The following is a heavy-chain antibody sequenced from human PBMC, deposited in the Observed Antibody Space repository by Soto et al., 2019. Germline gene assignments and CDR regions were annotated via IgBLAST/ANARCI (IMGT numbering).Heavy chain of an antibody. V-gene: IGHV1-18*01. J-gene: IGHJ6*03. Sequence: ASVKVSCKASGYTFTSYGISWVLQAPGQGLEWMGWISAYNGNTNYAQKLQGRVTMTTDTSTSTAYMELRSLRSDDTAVYYCARVYRYCTNGVCFSRDLYYYYYYMDVWGKGTTVTVSS. CDR3: ARVYRYCTNGVCFSRDLYYYYYYMDV. D-gene: IGHD2-8*01. CDR2: ISAYNGNT. CDR1: GYTFTSYG.